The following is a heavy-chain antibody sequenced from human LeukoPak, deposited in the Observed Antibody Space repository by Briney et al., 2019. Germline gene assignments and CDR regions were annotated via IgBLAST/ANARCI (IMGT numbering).Heavy chain of an antibody. J-gene: IGHJ3*02. D-gene: IGHD3-22*01. V-gene: IGHV4-61*01. CDR3: ARDYYDSSGYYLSSFDI. CDR1: GGSISSSSYY. Sequence: SETLSLTCTVSGGSISSSSYYWGWIRQPPGKGLEWIGYIYYSGSTNYNPSLKSRVTISVDTSKNQFSLKLSSLTAADTAVYYCARDYYDSSGYYLSSFDIWGQGTMVTVSS. CDR2: IYYSGST.